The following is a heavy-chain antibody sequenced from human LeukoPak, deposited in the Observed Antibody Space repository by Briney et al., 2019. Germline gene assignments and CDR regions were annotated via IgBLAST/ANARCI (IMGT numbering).Heavy chain of an antibody. CDR1: GGSISSSPYY. Sequence: SETLSLTCTVSGGSISSSPYYWGWIRQPPGKGLEWFGAISNTGVTYYNPSLRSRVTIFADTSKNHFSLNLRSVTAADTALYYCASAPRQASIGGLDYWGQGTLVT. V-gene: IGHV4-39*02. CDR3: ASAPRQASIGGLDY. D-gene: IGHD3-16*01. CDR2: ISNTGVT. J-gene: IGHJ4*02.